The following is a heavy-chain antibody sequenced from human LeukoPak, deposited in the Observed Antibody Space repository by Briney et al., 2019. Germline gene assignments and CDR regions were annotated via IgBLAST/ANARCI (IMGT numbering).Heavy chain of an antibody. D-gene: IGHD3-22*01. V-gene: IGHV3-23*01. CDR2: IRGSGSST. CDR3: AKAYYYDGSGPSGMDV. CDR1: GFTSSSFA. Sequence: GGSLRLSCAASGFTSSSFALTWVRQAPGKGLDWVSEIRGSGSSTYYADPVKGRFTISRDNSKNTLYLQMNSMRGEDSAVYYCAKAYYYDGSGPSGMDVWGQGTTVAVSS. J-gene: IGHJ6*02.